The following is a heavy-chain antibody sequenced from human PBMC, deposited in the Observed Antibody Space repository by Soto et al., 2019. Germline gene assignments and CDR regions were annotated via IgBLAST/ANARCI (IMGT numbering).Heavy chain of an antibody. CDR3: VDPYFFAY. CDR2: INSDGSGT. V-gene: IGHV3-74*01. CDR1: GFTFSSHW. J-gene: IGHJ4*02. D-gene: IGHD2-2*03. Sequence: EVQLVESGGGLVQPGGSLRLTCVVSGFTFSSHWMHWVRQAPGKGLEWVSRINSDGSGTSYADSVKGRFTISRDNAKNTLYLQMNSLRAEDTAVYYCVDPYFFAYWGQGILVTVSS.